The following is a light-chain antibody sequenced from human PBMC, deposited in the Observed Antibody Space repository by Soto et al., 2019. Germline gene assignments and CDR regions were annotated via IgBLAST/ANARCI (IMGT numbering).Light chain of an antibody. V-gene: IGLV2-8*01. CDR3: SSYAGSTNCV. J-gene: IGLJ1*01. Sequence: PSGRVSPEHANWISRPRTMRDVGGYNYVSWYQQHPGKAPKLMIYEVSERPSGVPDRFSGSQYRTTASLTVSGLQAEAEADYYCSSYAGSTNCVFGTGTMVT. CDR1: MRDVGGYNY. CDR2: EVS.